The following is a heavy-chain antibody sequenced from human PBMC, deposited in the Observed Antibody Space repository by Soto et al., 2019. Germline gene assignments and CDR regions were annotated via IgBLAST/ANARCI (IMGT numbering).Heavy chain of an antibody. J-gene: IGHJ5*02. Sequence: PGGSLRLSCVGSGVDFRGSYMNWIRQAPGKGLEWISYISDTGRTIHCADSVKGRFVISRDNSRDSLYLQMNDLRADDTAIYYCAGFKEGKIVGLRWLDPWGQGTRVTVSS. CDR1: GVDFRGSY. CDR3: AGFKEGKIVGLRWLDP. V-gene: IGHV3-11*01. D-gene: IGHD3-16*02. CDR2: ISDTGRTI.